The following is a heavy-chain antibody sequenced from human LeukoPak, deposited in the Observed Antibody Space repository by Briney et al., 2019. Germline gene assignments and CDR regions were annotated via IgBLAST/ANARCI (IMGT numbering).Heavy chain of an antibody. V-gene: IGHV4-39*01. Sequence: SETLSLTCNVSGGAIISSSYYWGWIRQPPGKGLEWIGSIYYSGNTYYNPSLKSRVTISVDTSKNQFSLKLSSVTAADTAVFYCARRSSYYASGWFDPWGQGTLVTVSS. J-gene: IGHJ5*02. CDR1: GGAIISSSYY. CDR2: IYYSGNT. D-gene: IGHD3-10*01. CDR3: ARRSSYYASGWFDP.